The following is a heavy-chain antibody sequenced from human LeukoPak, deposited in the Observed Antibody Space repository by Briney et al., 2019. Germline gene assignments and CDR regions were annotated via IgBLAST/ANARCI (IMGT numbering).Heavy chain of an antibody. J-gene: IGHJ4*02. V-gene: IGHV1-3*01. CDR3: ARSWSGRFGELHY. Sequence: ASVKVSCKASGYTFTSYAIHWVRQAPGQRLEWMGWVNAGNGDTKYSQEFQGRVTMTRDTSISTAYMEVSRLRSDDTAVYYCARSWSGRFGELHYWGQGTLVTVSS. CDR2: VNAGNGDT. CDR1: GYTFTSYA. D-gene: IGHD3-16*01.